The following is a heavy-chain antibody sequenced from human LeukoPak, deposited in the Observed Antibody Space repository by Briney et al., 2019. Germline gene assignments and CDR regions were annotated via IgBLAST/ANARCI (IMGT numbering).Heavy chain of an antibody. CDR1: GGSISSYY. V-gene: IGHV4-59*12. Sequence: SETLSLTCTVSGGSISSYYWSWIRQPPGKGLEWIGYIYYSGSTNYNPSLKSRVTISVDTAKNQFSLKVTSVTAADTAAYYCARDAHCTGVSCYSPYNWFDPWGQGTLVTVSS. CDR3: ARDAHCTGVSCYSPYNWFDP. D-gene: IGHD2-15*01. J-gene: IGHJ5*02. CDR2: IYYSGST.